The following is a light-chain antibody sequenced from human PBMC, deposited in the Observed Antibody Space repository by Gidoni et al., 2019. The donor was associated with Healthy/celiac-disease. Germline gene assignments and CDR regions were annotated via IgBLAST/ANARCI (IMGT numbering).Light chain of an antibody. Sequence: QSALTQPASVSWSPGQSITISCTGTSSDVGGYNYVSWYQQHPGKAPKLMIYDVSNRPSGVSNRFSGSKSGNTASRTISGLQAEDEADYYCSSYTSSSTLVFGGGTKLTVL. CDR1: SSDVGGYNY. CDR3: SSYTSSSTLV. CDR2: DVS. V-gene: IGLV2-14*01. J-gene: IGLJ2*01.